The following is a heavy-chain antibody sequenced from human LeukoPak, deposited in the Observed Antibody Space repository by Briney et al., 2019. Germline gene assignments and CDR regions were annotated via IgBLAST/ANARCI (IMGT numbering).Heavy chain of an antibody. D-gene: IGHD1-26*01. CDR3: ARGDSSVGLNY. Sequence: SETLSLTCAVYGGSFSDNYWSWIRQPPGKGLEWIGEINHSGSTNYNPSLKSRVTISVDTSKNQFSLKLSSVTAADTAVYYCARGDSSVGLNYWGQGTLVTVSS. V-gene: IGHV4-34*01. J-gene: IGHJ4*02. CDR1: GGSFSDNY. CDR2: INHSGST.